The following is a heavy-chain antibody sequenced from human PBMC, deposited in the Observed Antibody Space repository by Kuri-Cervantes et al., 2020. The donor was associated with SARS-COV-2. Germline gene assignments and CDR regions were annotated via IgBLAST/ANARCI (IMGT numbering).Heavy chain of an antibody. V-gene: IGHV3-23*01. Sequence: GESLKISCAAAGLTFINYAMIWIRPSPGKGLEWVSGITTGGDTPFYAGSVRGRFTISRDNSKDTVYLQMNTLRADDTGMYYCAAYTPRGDYWGQGTLVTVSS. CDR2: ITTGGDTP. CDR1: GLTFINYA. D-gene: IGHD2-2*02. CDR3: AAYTPRGDY. J-gene: IGHJ4*02.